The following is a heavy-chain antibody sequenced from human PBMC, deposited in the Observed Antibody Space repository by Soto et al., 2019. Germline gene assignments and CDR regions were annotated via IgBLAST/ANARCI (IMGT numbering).Heavy chain of an antibody. J-gene: IGHJ5*02. CDR3: ARSVFP. Sequence: QVQLQESGPGLVKPSQTLSLTCTVSGGSISSGGYYWSWIRPHPGKDLEWIGYIYYSGTTYYNPCLKSRITISVDTPKNHFSLKLSSVTAADTAVYYCARSVFPWGQGTLVTVSS. CDR1: GGSISSGGYY. CDR2: IYYSGTT. V-gene: IGHV4-31*03.